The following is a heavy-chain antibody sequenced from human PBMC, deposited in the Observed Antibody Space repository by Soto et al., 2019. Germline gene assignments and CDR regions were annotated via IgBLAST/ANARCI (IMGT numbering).Heavy chain of an antibody. CDR2: ISYDGSNK. CDR3: ARAKWHDGSGRVREFDY. D-gene: IGHD3-10*01. V-gene: IGHV3-30*09. CDR1: GFTFSSYA. J-gene: IGHJ4*02. Sequence: PGGSLRLCCAASGFTFSSYAMHWVRQAPGKGLEWVAVISYDGSNKYYADSVQGRFAISRDNSKNTMYLQMNSLRVEDTAVYYCARAKWHDGSGRVREFDYWGQGALVTVSS.